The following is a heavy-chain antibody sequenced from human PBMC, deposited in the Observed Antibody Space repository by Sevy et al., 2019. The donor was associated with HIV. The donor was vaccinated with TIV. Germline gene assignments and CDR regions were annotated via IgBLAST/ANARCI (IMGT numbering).Heavy chain of an antibody. CDR3: AKVYYCSGGSCYGVGFDY. CDR1: GFTFSSYG. V-gene: IGHV3-30*02. D-gene: IGHD2-15*01. Sequence: GGSLRLSCAASGFTFSSYGMHWVRQAPGKGLEWVAFIRYDGSNKYYADSVKGRFTISRDNSKNTLYLQMNSLSAEDTAVYYCAKVYYCSGGSCYGVGFDYWGQGTLVTVSS. J-gene: IGHJ4*02. CDR2: IRYDGSNK.